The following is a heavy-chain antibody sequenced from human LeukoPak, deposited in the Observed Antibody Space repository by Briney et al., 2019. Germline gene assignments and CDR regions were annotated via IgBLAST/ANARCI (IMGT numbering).Heavy chain of an antibody. V-gene: IGHV4-59*08. CDR3: ARSRGLAGAATVIDY. CDR2: VYNSGIT. J-gene: IGHJ4*02. D-gene: IGHD6-25*01. CDR1: GGPISNYY. Sequence: SETLSLTCTVSGGPISNYYWTWIRQSPGQGLEWIGYVYNSGITDYNPSLKSRLAISVDTSKNQFSLKLSSMTTADTAVYYCARSRGLAGAATVIDYWGQGTLVTVSS.